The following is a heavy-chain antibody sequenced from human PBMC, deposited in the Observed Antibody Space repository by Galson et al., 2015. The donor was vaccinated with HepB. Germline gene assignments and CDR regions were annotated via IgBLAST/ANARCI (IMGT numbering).Heavy chain of an antibody. CDR3: ARVGRLRGIGDWPLIDY. V-gene: IGHV3-33*07. D-gene: IGHD4-17*01. J-gene: IGHJ4*02. CDR2: ISHDGSSE. Sequence: SLRLSCAASGFTFSKYAMYWVRQAPGKGLEWLAVISHDGSSEYYVDSVKGRLTISRDNSKNTLYLQMNSLRAEDTAVYYCARVGRLRGIGDWPLIDYWGQGTLVTVSS. CDR1: GFTFSKYA.